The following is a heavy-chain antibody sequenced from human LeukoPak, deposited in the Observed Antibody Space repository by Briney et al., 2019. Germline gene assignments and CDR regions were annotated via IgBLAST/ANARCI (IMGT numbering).Heavy chain of an antibody. D-gene: IGHD1-26*01. Sequence: PGGSLRLSCAASGFTVSSNYMSWVRPAPGKGLEWVSVIYNGGSTYYADSVKGRFTISRDNSKNTLYLQMNSLRAEDTAVYYCAREGIVGATVFDYWGQGTLVTVSS. V-gene: IGHV3-66*01. CDR2: IYNGGST. CDR3: AREGIVGATVFDY. CDR1: GFTVSSNY. J-gene: IGHJ4*02.